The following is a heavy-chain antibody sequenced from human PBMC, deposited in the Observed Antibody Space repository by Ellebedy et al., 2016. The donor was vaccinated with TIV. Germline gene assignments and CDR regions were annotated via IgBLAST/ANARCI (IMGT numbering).Heavy chain of an antibody. CDR1: GYTFTRYA. V-gene: IGHV1-3*04. D-gene: IGHD4-11*01. J-gene: IGHJ4*02. Sequence: AASVKVSCKASGYTFTRYAMHWVRQATGQRLEWMGWINTGNGNTKYSQKFQGRVTITRHTSASTAYMELRSLRSEDTAVYHCARGVTVTIDYWGQGTLVTVSS. CDR3: ARGVTVTIDY. CDR2: INTGNGNT.